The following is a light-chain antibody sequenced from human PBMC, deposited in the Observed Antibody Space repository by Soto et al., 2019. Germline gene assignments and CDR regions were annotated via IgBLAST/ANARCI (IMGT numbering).Light chain of an antibody. Sequence: DIVMTQSPATLFVSPGEKATLSCRASQSVSSNLAWYQQKPGQAPRLLVYGASTRATGIPARFSGSGSGTEFILTISSLQSEDFALYYCQQYNNWPSFTFGPGTKVDIK. CDR2: GAS. V-gene: IGKV3-15*01. J-gene: IGKJ3*01. CDR3: QQYNNWPSFT. CDR1: QSVSSN.